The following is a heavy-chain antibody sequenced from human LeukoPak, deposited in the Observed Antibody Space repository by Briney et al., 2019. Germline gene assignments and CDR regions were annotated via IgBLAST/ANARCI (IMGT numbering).Heavy chain of an antibody. CDR2: IRSSDNTI. J-gene: IGHJ4*02. Sequence: GGSLRLSCAASGFSLNNYEMNWVRQAPGKGLEWVSYIRSSDNTIYYADSVKGRFTISRDNAKNLVHLQMNSLRAEDTAVYYCAREADTVIGSLDYWGQGALVTVSS. CDR3: AREADTVIGSLDY. V-gene: IGHV3-48*03. CDR1: GFSLNNYE. D-gene: IGHD3-22*01.